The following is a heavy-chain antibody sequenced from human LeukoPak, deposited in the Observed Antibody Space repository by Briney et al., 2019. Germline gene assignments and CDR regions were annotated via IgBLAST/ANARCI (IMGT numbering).Heavy chain of an antibody. J-gene: IGHJ5*02. CDR3: ARGHYFASGNYYRGWFDP. Sequence: PSQTLSLTCTVSGGFISSTYYYWGWIRQPPGKGLEWIETIYYSGSTYYNPSLKSRVTISVDTSKNHFSLKLSSVTAADTAVYYCARGHYFASGNYYRGWFDPWGQGSLVTVSS. CDR2: IYYSGST. V-gene: IGHV4-39*02. D-gene: IGHD3-10*01. CDR1: GGFISSTYYY.